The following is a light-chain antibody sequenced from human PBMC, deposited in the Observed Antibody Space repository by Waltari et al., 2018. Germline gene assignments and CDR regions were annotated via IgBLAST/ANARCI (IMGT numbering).Light chain of an antibody. CDR3: STWDDSLNNLV. CDR2: SNH. J-gene: IGLJ2*01. V-gene: IGLV1-44*01. Sequence: QSVLTQPPSVSGTPGQRVTISCSGSSSNIGSRTMNWYRQLPGTAPKLLIFSNHLRPAGVPDRLSASKSGTSASLIIRGLQSEDEGTYYCSTWDDSLNNLVFGGGTKLTVL. CDR1: SSNIGSRT.